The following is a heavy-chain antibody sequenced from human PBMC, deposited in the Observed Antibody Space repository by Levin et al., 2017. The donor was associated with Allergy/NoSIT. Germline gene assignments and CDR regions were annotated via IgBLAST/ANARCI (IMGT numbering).Heavy chain of an antibody. CDR2: INHSGST. D-gene: IGHD3-22*01. V-gene: IGHV4-34*01. CDR3: ARDYDSSGYYHPFDY. Sequence: SETLSLTCAVYGGSFSGYYWSWIRQPPGKGLEWIGEINHSGSTNYNPSLKSRVTISVDTSKNQFSLKLSSVTAADTAVYYCARDYDSSGYYHPFDYWGQGTLVTVSS. J-gene: IGHJ4*02. CDR1: GGSFSGYY.